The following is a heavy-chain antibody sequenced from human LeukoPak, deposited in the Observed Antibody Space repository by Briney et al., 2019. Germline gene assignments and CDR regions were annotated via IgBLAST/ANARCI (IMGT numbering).Heavy chain of an antibody. D-gene: IGHD3-10*01. V-gene: IGHV1-2*02. J-gene: IGHJ4*02. CDR3: ARSRTGSGFLFDY. CDR1: GYTFTGYY. Sequence: ASVKVSCKASGYTFTGYYMHWGRQAPGQGLEWMGWINPNSGGTNYAQKFQGRVTMTRDTSISTAYMELSRLRSDDTAVYYCARSRTGSGFLFDYWGQGTLVTVSS. CDR2: INPNSGGT.